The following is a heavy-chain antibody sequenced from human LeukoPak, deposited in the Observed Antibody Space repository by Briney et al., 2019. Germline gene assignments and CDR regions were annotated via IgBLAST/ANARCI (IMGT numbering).Heavy chain of an antibody. CDR1: GGSISSYY. CDR3: ARGGSSSMMEKGNWFDP. CDR2: IYTSGST. J-gene: IGHJ5*02. V-gene: IGHV4-4*07. Sequence: SETLSLTCTVSGGSISSYYWSWIRQPAGKGLEWIGRIYTSGSTNYNPSLKSRVTMSVDTSKNQFSLKLSSVTAADTAVYYCARGGSSSMMEKGNWFDPWGQGTLVTVSS. D-gene: IGHD6-13*01.